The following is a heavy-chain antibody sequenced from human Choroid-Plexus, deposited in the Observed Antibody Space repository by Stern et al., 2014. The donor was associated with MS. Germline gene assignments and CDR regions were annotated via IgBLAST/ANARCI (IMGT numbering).Heavy chain of an antibody. CDR3: AKDRQYLTYFFDH. CDR1: GFTFGSCA. Sequence: VQLVEYGGGVVQPGRPLRLSCVASGFTFGSCAMHWVRQAPGKGLEWVAGVTYDGSNKYYADSVKGRFTISRDNSQNTLYIQMSSLRPEDTAVYYCAKDRQYLTYFFDHWGQGSLVTVSS. D-gene: IGHD2/OR15-2a*01. CDR2: VTYDGSNK. V-gene: IGHV3-30*18. J-gene: IGHJ5*02.